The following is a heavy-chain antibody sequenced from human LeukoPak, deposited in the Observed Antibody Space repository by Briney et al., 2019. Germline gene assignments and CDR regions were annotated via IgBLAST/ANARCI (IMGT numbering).Heavy chain of an antibody. J-gene: IGHJ4*02. CDR1: GFTFSSYW. CDR3: ARDMSTKYTFGY. CDR2: IKQDGSEK. D-gene: IGHD1-1*01. Sequence: GGSLRLSCAASGFTFSSYWMSWVRQAPGKGLEWVANIKQDGSEKYYVDSVKGRFTISRDNSKNTVYLQMNSLRPEDTAVYYCARDMSTKYTFGYSGQGTLVTVSS. V-gene: IGHV3-7*01.